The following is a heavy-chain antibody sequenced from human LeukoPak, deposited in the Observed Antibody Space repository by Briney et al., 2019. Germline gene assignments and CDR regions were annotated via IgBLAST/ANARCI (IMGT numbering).Heavy chain of an antibody. V-gene: IGHV3-48*03. CDR3: ARDPRDGYSDY. D-gene: IGHD5-24*01. CDR1: GFTFSSYE. J-gene: IGHJ4*02. Sequence: PGGSLRLSCAASGFTFSSYEMNWVRQAPGKGLEWVSYISSSGSTIYYADSVKGRFTISRDNAKNSLYLQMNSLRAEDTAVYYCARDPRDGYSDYWGQGTLVTVSS. CDR2: ISSSGSTI.